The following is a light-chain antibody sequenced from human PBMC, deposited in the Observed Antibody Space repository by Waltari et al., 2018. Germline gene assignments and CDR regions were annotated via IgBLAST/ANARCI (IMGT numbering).Light chain of an antibody. CDR2: DVT. CDR3: SSFTSSTTGI. V-gene: IGLV2-14*03. CDR1: SSDSGGYNC. J-gene: IGLJ2*01. Sequence: SALTQPDSVSGSPGQSITISCSGISSDSGGYNCVSWYQQHPGEAPKVIIYDVTNRPSGVSNRFSGSKSDSSASLTISGLQPEDEADYYCSSFTSSTTGIFGGGTKLTVL.